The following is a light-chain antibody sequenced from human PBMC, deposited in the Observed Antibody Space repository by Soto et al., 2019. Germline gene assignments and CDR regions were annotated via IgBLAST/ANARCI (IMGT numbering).Light chain of an antibody. Sequence: EIVMTQSPATLSVSPGERATLSCRASQSVSSDLAWYHQKPGQAPRLLIYGASTRATGIPARFSGSGSGTEFTLTINSLQSEDFAVYYCQHYNNWPRTFGQGTKV. J-gene: IGKJ1*01. CDR2: GAS. V-gene: IGKV3-15*01. CDR1: QSVSSD. CDR3: QHYNNWPRT.